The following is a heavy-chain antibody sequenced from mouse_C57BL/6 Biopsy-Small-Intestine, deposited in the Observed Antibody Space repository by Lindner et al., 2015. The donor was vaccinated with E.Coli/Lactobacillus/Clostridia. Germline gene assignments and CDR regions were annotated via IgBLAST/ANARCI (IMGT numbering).Heavy chain of an antibody. CDR1: GYSFTGYF. D-gene: IGHD2-13*01. CDR2: INPYNGDT. J-gene: IGHJ2*01. V-gene: IGHV1-20*01. CDR3: ARSDGDLGNYFDY. Sequence: VQLQESGPELVKPGASVKMSCKASGYSFTGYFMNWVKQSHGKSLEWIGRINPYNGDTFYNQKFKGKATLTVDKSSSTAHMELRSLTSEDSALYYCARSDGDLGNYFDYWGQGTPPHSLL.